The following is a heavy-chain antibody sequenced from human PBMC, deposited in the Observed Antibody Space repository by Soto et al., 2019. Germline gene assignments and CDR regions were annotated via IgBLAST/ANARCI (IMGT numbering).Heavy chain of an antibody. CDR3: ARVVSGSRLQKSKWDIATLDY. J-gene: IGHJ4*02. CDR1: GFTFSSYA. V-gene: IGHV3-30-3*01. Sequence: PGGSLRLSCAASGFTFSSYAMHWVRQAPGKGLEWVAVISYDGSNKYYADSVKGRFTISRDNSKNTLYLQMNSLRAEDTAVYYCARVVSGSRLQKSKWDIATLDYWGQGTLVTVSS. CDR2: ISYDGSNK. D-gene: IGHD5-12*01.